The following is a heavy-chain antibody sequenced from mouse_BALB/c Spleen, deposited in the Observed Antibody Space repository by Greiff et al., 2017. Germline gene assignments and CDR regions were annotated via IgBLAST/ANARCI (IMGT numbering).Heavy chain of an antibody. D-gene: IGHD2-14*01. CDR2: IWGDGST. CDR3: ARDRYDGAMDC. V-gene: IGHV2-6-7*01. CDR1: GFSLTGYG. J-gene: IGHJ4*01. Sequence: VKLMESGPGLVAPSQSLTITCTVSGFSLTGYGVNWVRQPPGKGLEWLGMIWGDGSTDYNSAPKSRLSISKDNSKSQVFLKMNSLQTDDTAMYYCARDRYDGAMDCGGQGTSVTVSS.